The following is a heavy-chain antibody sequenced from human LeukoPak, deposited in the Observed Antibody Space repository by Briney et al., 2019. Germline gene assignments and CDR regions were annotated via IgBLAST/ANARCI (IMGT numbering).Heavy chain of an antibody. J-gene: IGHJ3*02. D-gene: IGHD3-3*01. V-gene: IGHV3-23*01. CDR1: GITFSSYD. CDR2: ISDRGKT. CDR3: AKLPTIFGVADSFDI. Sequence: GGSLRLSCEATGITFSSYDMTWVRQATGKGLEWISAISDRGKTDYAESVKGRFTISRDNSKNTLYLQLTSLRDEDTAIYYCAKLPTIFGVADSFDIWGQGTLVTVSS.